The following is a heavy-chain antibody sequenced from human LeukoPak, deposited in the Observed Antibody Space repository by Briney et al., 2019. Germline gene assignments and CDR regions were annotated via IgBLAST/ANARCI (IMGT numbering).Heavy chain of an antibody. D-gene: IGHD3-9*01. J-gene: IGHJ4*02. V-gene: IGHV3-7*01. CDR1: GFNFSTYW. CDR3: ANGLRYFDWLDY. Sequence: GGSLRLSCTASGFNFSTYWMTWVRQVPGKGLEWVANIKEDGSEIYYVDAVKGRFTISRDNSKNTLYLQMNSLRAEDTAVYYCANGLRYFDWLDYWGQGTLVTVSS. CDR2: IKEDGSEI.